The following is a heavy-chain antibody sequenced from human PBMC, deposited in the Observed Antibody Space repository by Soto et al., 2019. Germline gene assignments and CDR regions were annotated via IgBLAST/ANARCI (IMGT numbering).Heavy chain of an antibody. Sequence: QVQLQESGPGLVKPSETLSLTCTVSGGSISSSYWSWIRHPPGQGLEWIGYIYYSGSTNYNPSLTSRITISVDTSKNQVSLKLSSVTAAGTAVYYCARETRDSSGYYYPDYWCQGTLVTVSS. CDR3: ARETRDSSGYYYPDY. CDR2: IYYSGST. CDR1: GGSISSSY. D-gene: IGHD3-22*01. J-gene: IGHJ4*02. V-gene: IGHV4-59*01.